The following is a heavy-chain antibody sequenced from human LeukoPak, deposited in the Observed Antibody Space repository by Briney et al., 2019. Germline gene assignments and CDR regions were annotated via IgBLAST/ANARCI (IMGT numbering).Heavy chain of an antibody. V-gene: IGHV4-39*07. CDR3: ARAFSYSSFLDV. J-gene: IGHJ6*04. CDR1: SGSISTSNYY. Sequence: SETLSLTCTVSSGSISTSNYYRGWVRQPPGKALEWIGEVNHSGSTNYNPSLKSRVTVSVDTSKTQFSLKLSSVTAADTAVYYCARAFSYSSFLDVWGKGTTVTVSS. D-gene: IGHD6-6*01. CDR2: VNHSGST.